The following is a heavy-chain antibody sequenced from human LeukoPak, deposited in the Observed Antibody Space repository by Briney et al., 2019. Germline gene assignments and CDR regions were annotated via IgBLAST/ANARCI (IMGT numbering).Heavy chain of an antibody. J-gene: IGHJ4*02. CDR2: ISSSGSTM. D-gene: IGHD3-3*02. Sequence: PGGSLRLSCAASGFTFSSYEMNWVRQAPGRGLEWVSYISSSGSTMYYADSVKGRFTISRDNAKNALYLQMNSLRAEDTALYYCASAFDLLFDCWGQGTLVTVSS. V-gene: IGHV3-48*03. CDR3: ASAFDLLFDC. CDR1: GFTFSSYE.